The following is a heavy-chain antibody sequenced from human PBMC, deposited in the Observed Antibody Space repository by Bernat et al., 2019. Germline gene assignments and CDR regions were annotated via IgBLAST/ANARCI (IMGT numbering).Heavy chain of an antibody. CDR2: ISAYNGNT. D-gene: IGHD3-22*01. Sequence: VRRAQEDTAVKKPEVTVVCCCKPSGYTFTSYGISWVRQAPGQGLECMGWISAYNGNTNYAQKLQGRVTMTTDTSTSTAYMELRSLRSDDTAVYYCARLVDFYYDQDYWG. CDR1: GYTFTSYG. J-gene: IGHJ4*01. CDR3: ARLVDFYYDQDY. V-gene: IGHV1-18*01.